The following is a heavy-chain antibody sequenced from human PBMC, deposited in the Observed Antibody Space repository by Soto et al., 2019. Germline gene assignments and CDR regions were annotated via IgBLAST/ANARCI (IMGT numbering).Heavy chain of an antibody. J-gene: IGHJ4*01. CDR1: GYSFTNYW. D-gene: IGHD3-16*01. CDR3: GSYFDS. CDR2: IYVGDSDT. Sequence: GESLKISCKGSGYSFTNYWIGWVRQMPGKGLEWMGIIYVGDSDTRYSPSFQGQVTISADKSISTAADTAVYYCARRVYDNVWGSYFDSWGHGTLVTVSS. V-gene: IGHV5-51*01.